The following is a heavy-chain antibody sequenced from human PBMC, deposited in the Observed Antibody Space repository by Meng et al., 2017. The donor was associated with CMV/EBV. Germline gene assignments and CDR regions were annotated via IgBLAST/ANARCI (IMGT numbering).Heavy chain of an antibody. CDR1: GGSISSYY. J-gene: IGHJ6*02. CDR2: IYYSGST. D-gene: IGHD3-10*01. Sequence: GSLRLSCTVSGGSISSYYWSWIRQPPGKGLEWIGYIYYSGSTNYNPSLKSRVTISVDTSKNQFSLKLSSVTAADTAVYYCARDRVFGWSGWVRGVNNYGMDVWGQGTTVTVS. CDR3: ARDRVFGWSGWVRGVNNYGMDV. V-gene: IGHV4-59*01.